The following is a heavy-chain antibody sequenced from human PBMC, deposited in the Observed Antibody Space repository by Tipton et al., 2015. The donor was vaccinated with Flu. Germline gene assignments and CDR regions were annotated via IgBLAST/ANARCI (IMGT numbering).Heavy chain of an antibody. V-gene: IGHV3-30*02. J-gene: IGHJ5*02. CDR1: GFTFSSYG. CDR2: IKGDGSEE. CDR3: AKDHNWGTDTNCPAKGFGR. D-gene: IGHD2-2*01. Sequence: SGFTFSSYGMHWVRQAPGKGLEWVALIKGDGSEEYYADSVKGRFTISRDNSKSTLYLQMNSLRVEATAVYYCAKDHNWGTDTNCPAKGFGRWVQGTHVTVSS.